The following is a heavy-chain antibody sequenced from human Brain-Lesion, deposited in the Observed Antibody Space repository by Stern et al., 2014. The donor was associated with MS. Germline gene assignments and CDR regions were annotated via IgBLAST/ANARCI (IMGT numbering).Heavy chain of an antibody. Sequence: VQLGQSGGDLVQPGRSLRLSCAAFGFTFDDYAMHWVRQGPGKGLGWVAGISWNSGTIGYADSVKGRFTTSRDNAYSSLYLQMNSLRPEDTALYYCARDITGSSAYFAYWGQGTLVTVSS. CDR2: ISWNSGTI. CDR3: ARDITGSSAYFAY. J-gene: IGHJ4*02. V-gene: IGHV3-9*01. CDR1: GFTFDDYA. D-gene: IGHD1-14*01.